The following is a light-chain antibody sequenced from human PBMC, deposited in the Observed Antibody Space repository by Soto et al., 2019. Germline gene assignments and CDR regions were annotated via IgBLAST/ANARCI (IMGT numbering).Light chain of an antibody. CDR1: QSVSNNY. J-gene: IGKJ1*01. CDR3: QQYLVTPWT. Sequence: EIVLTQSPGNLSLSPGERATLSCRASQSVSNNYLAWYQQKPGQAPRLLIHGASTRATGIPDRFSGSGSGTDFTLTIGRLEPEDFAVYYCQQYLVTPWTFGQGTKVDIK. CDR2: GAS. V-gene: IGKV3-20*01.